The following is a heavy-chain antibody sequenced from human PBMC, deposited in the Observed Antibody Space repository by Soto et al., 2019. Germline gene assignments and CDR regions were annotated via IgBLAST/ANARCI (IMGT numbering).Heavy chain of an antibody. J-gene: IGHJ4*02. D-gene: IGHD5-18*01. CDR3: ARDGGYNYGPFDY. Sequence: VGSLRLSCAASGFTFSSSAMHWVRQAPGKGLEWVAVIAYDGSNKYYADSVKGRFTISRDNSKNTMYLQMNSLRAEDTAVYYCARDGGYNYGPFDYWGQGTLVTVSS. CDR2: IAYDGSNK. CDR1: GFTFSSSA. V-gene: IGHV3-30*03.